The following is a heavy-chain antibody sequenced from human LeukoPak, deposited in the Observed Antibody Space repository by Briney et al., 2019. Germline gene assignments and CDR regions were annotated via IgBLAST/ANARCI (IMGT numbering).Heavy chain of an antibody. Sequence: GGSLRLSCAASGFTFSSYSMNWVRQAPGKGLEWVSRINSDGSSTSYADSVKGRFTISRDNAKNTLYLQMNSLRAEDTAVYYCASTTLWGQGTLVTVSS. CDR1: GFTFSSYS. J-gene: IGHJ4*02. D-gene: IGHD1-1*01. CDR2: INSDGSST. CDR3: ASTTL. V-gene: IGHV3-74*01.